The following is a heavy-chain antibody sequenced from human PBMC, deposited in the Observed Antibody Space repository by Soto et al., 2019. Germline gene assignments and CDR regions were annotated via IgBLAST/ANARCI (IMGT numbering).Heavy chain of an antibody. CDR3: ARTDRDFYGLDV. CDR1: GFTFRNYD. CDR2: ISAAGDP. V-gene: IGHV3-13*05. Sequence: EVQLVESGGGLVQPGGSLRLSCEASGFTFRNYDMHWVRQGTGKGLECVSGISAAGDPDYADSVEGRFTISRENAQNSFFLQMNSLRVGDTAGYYCARTDRDFYGLDVWGQGTTVIVS. J-gene: IGHJ6*02.